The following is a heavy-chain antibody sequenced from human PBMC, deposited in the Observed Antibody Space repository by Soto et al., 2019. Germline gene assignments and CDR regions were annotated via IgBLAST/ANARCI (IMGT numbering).Heavy chain of an antibody. J-gene: IGHJ6*03. CDR3: ARGRDCSGGSCYSREDYYYYMDV. CDR2: IWYDGSNK. CDR1: GFTFSSYG. V-gene: IGHV3-33*01. D-gene: IGHD2-15*01. Sequence: QVQLVESGGGVVQPGRSLRLSCAASGFTFSSYGMHWVRQAPGKGLEWVAVIWYDGSNKYYADSVKGRFTISRDNSKNTLYLQMNSLRAEDTAGYYCARGRDCSGGSCYSREDYYYYMDVWGKGTTVTVSS.